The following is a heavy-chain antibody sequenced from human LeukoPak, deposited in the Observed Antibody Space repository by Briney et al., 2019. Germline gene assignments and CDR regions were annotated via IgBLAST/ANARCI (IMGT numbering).Heavy chain of an antibody. Sequence: PGGSLRLSCAASGFTFSSYGRHWVRQAPGKGLEWVAVISYDGSNKYYADSVKGRFTISRDNSKNTLYLQMNSLRAEDTAVYYCAKEAYDSSGYLGYFDYWGQGTLVTVSS. CDR1: GFTFSSYG. CDR2: ISYDGSNK. J-gene: IGHJ4*02. CDR3: AKEAYDSSGYLGYFDY. D-gene: IGHD3-22*01. V-gene: IGHV3-30*18.